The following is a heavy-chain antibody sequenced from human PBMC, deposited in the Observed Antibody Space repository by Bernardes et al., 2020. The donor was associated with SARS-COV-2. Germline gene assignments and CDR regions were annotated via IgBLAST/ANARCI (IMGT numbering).Heavy chain of an antibody. CDR2: ISPKSGST. J-gene: IGHJ4*02. CDR3: ARTFYYDRGGDSLFDY. CDR1: GYTFSDYY. Sequence: SVKVSCTASGYTFSDYYTHWLRQAPGQGLEWMGWISPKSGSTNLAQKFQGRVTMTRDTSISTDYMELSRLRSDDTAVYYCARTFYYDRGGDSLFDYWGQGTPVTVSS. V-gene: IGHV1-2*02. D-gene: IGHD2-21*01.